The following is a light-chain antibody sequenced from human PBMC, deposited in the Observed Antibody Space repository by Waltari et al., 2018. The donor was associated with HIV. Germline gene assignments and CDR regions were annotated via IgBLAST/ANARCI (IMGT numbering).Light chain of an antibody. Sequence: SSALTQPPSVSVSPGQTARITCSAAAFAKQHNYRYQQNPGQAPGVVIYKDTQRPSGIPERFSGSSSGTIVTLTISGVQAEDEAVYYCQSAANTGTSVVFGGGTKLTVL. J-gene: IGLJ2*01. CDR2: KDT. CDR3: QSAANTGTSVV. V-gene: IGLV3-25*03. CDR1: AFAKQH.